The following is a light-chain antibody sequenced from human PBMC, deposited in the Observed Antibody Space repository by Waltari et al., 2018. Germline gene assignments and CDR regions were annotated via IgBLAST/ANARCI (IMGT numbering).Light chain of an antibody. V-gene: IGLV2-11*01. J-gene: IGLJ2*01. CDR3: CSYAGNYIMI. CDR1: KSDVGAYDS. CDR2: DVR. Sequence: SVLTQPRSVSGSRGQSVTISCTGNKSDVGAYDSVSWYQHHPGKVPKLMIYDVRRRPSGVPPRFSGSKSGNSASLTISGLQTEDEADYYCCSYAGNYIMIFGGGTKVTVL.